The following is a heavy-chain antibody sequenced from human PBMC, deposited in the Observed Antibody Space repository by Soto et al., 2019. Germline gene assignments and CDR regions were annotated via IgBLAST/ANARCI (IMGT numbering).Heavy chain of an antibody. CDR3: VRSDWLDP. J-gene: IGHJ5*02. V-gene: IGHV3-74*01. CDR1: GFAFSHYW. CDR2: INGDGRAT. Sequence: GGSLRLSCTASGFAFSHYWMHWVRQAAGKGLMWVSRINGDGRATAYADSVKGRFTISRDNAKNTLYLQMNSLRAEDTAVYYCVRSDWLDPWGQGTLVTVYS.